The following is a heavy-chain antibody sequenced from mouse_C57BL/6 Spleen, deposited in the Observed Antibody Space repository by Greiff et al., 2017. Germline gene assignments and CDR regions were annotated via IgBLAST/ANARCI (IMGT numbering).Heavy chain of an antibody. CDR2: IYPGDGDT. CDR1: GYAFSSSW. J-gene: IGHJ2*01. V-gene: IGHV1-82*01. D-gene: IGHD2-5*01. CDR3: ARSNSINYVFDY. Sequence: VQLQQSGPELVKPGASVKISCKASGYAFSSSWMNWVKQRPGKGLEWIGRIYPGDGDTHYNGKFKGKATLTADKYSSTPYMQISSLTSEYSAVYFCARSNSINYVFDYWGQGTTLTVSS.